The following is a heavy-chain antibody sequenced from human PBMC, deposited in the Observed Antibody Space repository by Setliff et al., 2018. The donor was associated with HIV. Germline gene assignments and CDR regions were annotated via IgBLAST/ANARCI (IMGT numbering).Heavy chain of an antibody. CDR2: ISASATSV. J-gene: IGHJ4*02. Sequence: PGGSLRLSCAASGFTFSSFAMTWVRQAPGKGLEWVSSISASATSVYNADSVKGRFTISRDNAKKLVYLQMNSLRAEDTAIYYCARDRASSGYYARFDHWGQGTLVTVSS. CDR1: GFTFSSFA. V-gene: IGHV3-23*01. CDR3: ARDRASSGYYARFDH. D-gene: IGHD3-22*01.